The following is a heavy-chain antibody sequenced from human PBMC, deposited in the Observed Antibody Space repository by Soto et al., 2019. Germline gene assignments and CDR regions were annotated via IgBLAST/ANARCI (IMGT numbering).Heavy chain of an antibody. CDR3: ASLALPYGSGSYLSLDY. CDR2: IYYSGST. J-gene: IGHJ4*02. CDR1: GGSISSGDYW. Sequence: QVQLQESGPGLVKPSQTLSLTCTVAGGSISSGDYWWSWIRQPPGKGQEWIGYIYYSGSTYYNPSLKSRFTISVDTSKNQFSLKLSSVTVADTAVYYCASLALPYGSGSYLSLDYWGQGTVVTVSS. V-gene: IGHV4-30-4*01. D-gene: IGHD3-10*01.